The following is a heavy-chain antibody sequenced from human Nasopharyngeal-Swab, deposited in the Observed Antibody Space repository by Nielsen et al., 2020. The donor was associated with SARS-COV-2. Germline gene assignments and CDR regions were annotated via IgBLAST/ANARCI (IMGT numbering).Heavy chain of an antibody. CDR1: GFTLSSYA. J-gene: IGHJ4*02. CDR2: IYSGGSST. D-gene: IGHD1-26*01. V-gene: IGHV3-23*03. Sequence: GESLKISCAASGFTLSSYAMSWVRQAPGKGLEWVSVIYSGGSSTYYADSVKGRFTISRDNSKNTLYLQMNSLRAEDTAVYYCAKDRGGATVYWGQGTLVTVSS. CDR3: AKDRGGATVY.